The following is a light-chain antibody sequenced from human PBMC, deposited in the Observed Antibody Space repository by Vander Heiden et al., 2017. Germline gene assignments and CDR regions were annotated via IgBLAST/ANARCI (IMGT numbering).Light chain of an antibody. CDR3: QQRSNGPGYT. V-gene: IGKV3-11*01. CDR2: DAS. Sequence: EIVLTQSPATLSLSPGERATLSCRASQSVSSYLAWYQQKPGQAPRLLIYDASNRATGIPARFSGSGSGTDFTRTISSLDPEDFAVYYGQQRSNGPGYTFRPGAKLEIK. J-gene: IGKJ2*01. CDR1: QSVSSY.